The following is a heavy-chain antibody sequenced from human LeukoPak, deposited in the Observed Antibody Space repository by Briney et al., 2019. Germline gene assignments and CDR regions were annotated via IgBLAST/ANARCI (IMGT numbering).Heavy chain of an antibody. Sequence: SETLSLTCTVSGGSISSGGYYWSWIRQHPGKGLEWIGYIYYSGSTYYNPSLKSRVTISVDTSKNQFSLKLSSVTAADTAVYYCARGRSRGWSYYFDYWGQGTLVTVSS. CDR1: GGSISSGGYY. D-gene: IGHD6-19*01. J-gene: IGHJ4*02. V-gene: IGHV4-31*03. CDR2: IYYSGST. CDR3: ARGRSRGWSYYFDY.